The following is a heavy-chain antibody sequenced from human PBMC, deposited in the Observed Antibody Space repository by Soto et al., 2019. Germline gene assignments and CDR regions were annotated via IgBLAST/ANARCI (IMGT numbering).Heavy chain of an antibody. D-gene: IGHD2-8*01. CDR3: AKNGQPPYYYYGMDV. CDR1: GYTFSNFG. Sequence: GASVKVSCKASGYTFSNFGSSSVRQAPGQGLEWMGWISGYNGDTNYAQKVQGRVTMTIDTSTYTAYMELRSLTSDDTAIYYCAKNGQPPYYYYGMDVWGQGTTVTVSS. V-gene: IGHV1-18*01. J-gene: IGHJ6*02. CDR2: ISGYNGDT.